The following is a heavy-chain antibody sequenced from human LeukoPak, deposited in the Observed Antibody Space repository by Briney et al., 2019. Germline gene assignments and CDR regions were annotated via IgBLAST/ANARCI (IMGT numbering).Heavy chain of an antibody. D-gene: IGHD6-19*01. CDR2: ICTSGST. CDR1: GGSISSYY. J-gene: IGHJ6*03. Sequence: SETLSLTCTVSGGSISSYYWSWIRQPAGKGLEWIGRICTSGSTNYNPSLKSRVTISVDKSKNQFSLKLSSVTAADTAVYYCARVVAVAGTSYYYYYMDVWGKGTTVTVS. V-gene: IGHV4-4*07. CDR3: ARVVAVAGTSYYYYYMDV.